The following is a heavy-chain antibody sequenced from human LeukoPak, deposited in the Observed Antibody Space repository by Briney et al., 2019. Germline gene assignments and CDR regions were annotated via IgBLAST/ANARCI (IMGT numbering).Heavy chain of an antibody. CDR3: AGTMVRGVIRSYYYYYMDV. J-gene: IGHJ6*03. V-gene: IGHV4-4*02. Sequence: SETLSLTCVVSGGSISSSNWWSWGRQPPGKGLEWIGEIHHSGSTNYNPSLKSRVTISVDTSKNQFSLKLSSVTAADTAVYYCAGTMVRGVIRSYYYYYMDVWGKGTTVTVSS. CDR2: IHHSGST. CDR1: GGSISSSNW. D-gene: IGHD3-10*01.